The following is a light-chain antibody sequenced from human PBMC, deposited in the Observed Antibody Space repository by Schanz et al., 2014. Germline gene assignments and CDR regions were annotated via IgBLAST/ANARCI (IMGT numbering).Light chain of an antibody. CDR3: SSYTSSSTRV. CDR1: SGDVGRYNY. Sequence: QSALTQPASVSGSPGQSITISCTGTSGDVGRYNYVSWYQQHPGKAPKLMIYDVSNRPSGVSNRFSGSKSGNTASLTISGLQAEDEADYYCSSYTSSSTRVFGGGTKLTVL. V-gene: IGLV2-14*01. J-gene: IGLJ2*01. CDR2: DVS.